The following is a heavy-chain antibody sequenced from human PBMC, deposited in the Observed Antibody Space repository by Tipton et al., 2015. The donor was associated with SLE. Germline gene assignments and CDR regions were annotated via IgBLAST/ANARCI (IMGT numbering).Heavy chain of an antibody. D-gene: IGHD7-27*01. Sequence: TLSLTCTVSGGSIDTAYWSWIRQPPGKGLEWIGYIFYSGSTDYNPSLKSRVTMSIDTSKSQSSLKLSSVTAADTAVYYCARDEALGYFDSWGLGTLVTVSS. CDR2: IFYSGST. V-gene: IGHV4-59*01. J-gene: IGHJ4*02. CDR1: GGSIDTAY. CDR3: ARDEALGYFDS.